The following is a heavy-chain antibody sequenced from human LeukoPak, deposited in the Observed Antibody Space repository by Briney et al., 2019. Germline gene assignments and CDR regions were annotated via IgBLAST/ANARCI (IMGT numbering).Heavy chain of an antibody. CDR1: GGSASSGSYY. V-gene: IGHV4-61*01. J-gene: IGHJ4*02. CDR2: IYYSGST. D-gene: IGHD2-15*01. Sequence: SETLSLTCTVSGGSASSGSYYWSWIRQPPGKGLEWIGYIYYSGSTNYNPSLKSRVTISVDTSKNQFSLKLSSVTAADTAVYYCAGGGSLLSNDYWGQGTLVTVSS. CDR3: AGGGSLLSNDY.